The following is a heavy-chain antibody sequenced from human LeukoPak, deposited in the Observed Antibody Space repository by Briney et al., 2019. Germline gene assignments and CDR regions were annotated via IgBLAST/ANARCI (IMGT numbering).Heavy chain of an antibody. J-gene: IGHJ4*02. CDR3: AKDRVDGSGSQFDS. V-gene: IGHV3-53*01. CDR2: IYSGGSA. Sequence: GGSLRLSCAASGFTVSSNYMSWVRQAPGKGLAWVSVIYSGGSAYYADSVKGRFTISRDNAMNTLYLQMTSLRADDTAVYNCAKDRVDGSGSQFDSWGQGSLVIVSS. D-gene: IGHD3-10*01. CDR1: GFTVSSNY.